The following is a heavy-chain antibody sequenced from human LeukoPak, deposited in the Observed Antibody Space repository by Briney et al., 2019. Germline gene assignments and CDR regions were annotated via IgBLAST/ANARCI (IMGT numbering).Heavy chain of an antibody. J-gene: IGHJ3*02. D-gene: IGHD5-18*01. Sequence: SVKVSCKASGGTFSSYAISWVRQAPGQGLEWMGGIIPIFGTANYAQKFQGRVTITADESTSTAYMELSSLRSEDTAVYYCARPRYGLDAFDIWGQGTMVTVSS. CDR2: IIPIFGTA. CDR1: GGTFSSYA. CDR3: ARPRYGLDAFDI. V-gene: IGHV1-69*13.